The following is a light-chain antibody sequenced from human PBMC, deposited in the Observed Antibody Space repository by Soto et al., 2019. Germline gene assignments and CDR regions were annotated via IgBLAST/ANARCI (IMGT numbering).Light chain of an antibody. CDR3: HQSFGSPFT. CDR2: SSS. V-gene: IGKV1-39*01. J-gene: IGKJ5*01. CDR1: RTITKF. Sequence: DIQMTQSPSSLSASVGDRVTITCRASRTITKFLNWYHQKPGKAPNLLIYSSSNLESGVPTRFSGTGSGTDFALTISSLQPEDFGTYYCHQSFGSPFTFGQGTLVDIK.